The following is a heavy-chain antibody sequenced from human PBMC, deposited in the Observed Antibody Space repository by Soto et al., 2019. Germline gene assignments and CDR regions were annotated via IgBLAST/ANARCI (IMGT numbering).Heavy chain of an antibody. J-gene: IGHJ6*02. CDR2: TYYRSKWYY. CDR1: GDSVTGTTAG. V-gene: IGHV6-1*01. Sequence: QVQLQQSGPGLVKPSQTLSLTCVISGDSVTGTTAGWNWIRQSPSRGLEWLGRTYYRSKWYYDFAGYVKGRMTINADTSRNQCSLQLNSVSPEDTAVYYCASGMLVRGAYYVDVWGPGTTVTVSS. CDR3: ASGMLVRGAYYVDV. D-gene: IGHD3-10*01.